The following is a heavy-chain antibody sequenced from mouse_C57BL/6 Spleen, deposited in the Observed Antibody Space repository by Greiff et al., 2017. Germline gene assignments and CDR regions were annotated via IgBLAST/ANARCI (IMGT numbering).Heavy chain of an antibody. Sequence: QVHVKQSGAELVRPGTSVKVSCKASGYAFTNYLIEWVKQRPGQGLEWIGVINPGSGGTNYNEKFKGKATLTADKSSSTAYMQLSSLTSEDSAVYFCARRAAQAPYFDYWGQGTTLTVSS. V-gene: IGHV1-54*01. CDR3: ARRAAQAPYFDY. CDR1: GYAFTNYL. J-gene: IGHJ2*01. D-gene: IGHD3-2*02. CDR2: INPGSGGT.